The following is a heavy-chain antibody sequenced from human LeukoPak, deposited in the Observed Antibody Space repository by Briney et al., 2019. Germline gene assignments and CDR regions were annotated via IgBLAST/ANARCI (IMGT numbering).Heavy chain of an antibody. CDR1: GGSISSGGYY. CDR3: ARVRLYGDRALDY. J-gene: IGHJ4*02. CDR2: IYYSGST. V-gene: IGHV4-31*03. Sequence: SETLSLTCTVSGGSISSGGYYWSWIRQHPGKGLEWIGYIYYSGSTYYNPSLKSRVTISVDTSKNQFSLKLSSVTAADTAVYYCARVRLYGDRALDYWGQGTLVTVSS. D-gene: IGHD4-17*01.